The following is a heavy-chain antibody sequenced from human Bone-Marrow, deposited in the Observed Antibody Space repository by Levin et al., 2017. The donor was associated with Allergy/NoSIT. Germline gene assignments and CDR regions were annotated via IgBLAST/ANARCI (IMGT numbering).Heavy chain of an antibody. CDR3: VTSSSSSSGRYGMDV. D-gene: IGHD2-2*01. V-gene: IGHV1-2*02. Sequence: GESLKISCKASGYPFSDYFIHWVRQVPGQGPEWMGWINPKNAATNYGSKYLDRVTLTRDTTISTAYMELRRLRSDDAAVYFCVTSSSSSSGRYGMDVWGQGTTVSVSS. CDR2: INPKNAAT. J-gene: IGHJ6*02. CDR1: GYPFSDYF.